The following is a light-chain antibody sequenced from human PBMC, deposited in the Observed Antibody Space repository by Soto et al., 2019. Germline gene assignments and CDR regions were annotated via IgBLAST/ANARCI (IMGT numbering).Light chain of an antibody. V-gene: IGKV1-39*01. CDR2: AAS. J-gene: IGKJ1*01. CDR3: QQSYSTLWT. CDR1: QSISSY. Sequence: DIQMTQSPSSLSASVGDRVTITCRARQSISSYLNWYQQKPGKAPKLLIYAASSLQSGVPTRFSGRGSGTNCTRTISSLQPEDSATYSCQQSYSTLWTFGQGTKVEIK.